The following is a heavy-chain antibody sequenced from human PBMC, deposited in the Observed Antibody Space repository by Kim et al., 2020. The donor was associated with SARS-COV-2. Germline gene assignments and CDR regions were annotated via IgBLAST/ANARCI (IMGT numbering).Heavy chain of an antibody. CDR3: ARGSQYCSSTSCYPLGEYFQH. Sequence: SETLSLTCAVYGGSFSGYYWSWIRQPPGKGLEWIGEINHSGSTNYNRSLKSRVTISVDTSKNQFSLKLSSVTAADTAVYYWARGSQYCSSTSCYPLGEYFQHWGQGTLLTVSS. CDR1: GGSFSGYY. V-gene: IGHV4-34*01. D-gene: IGHD2-2*01. CDR2: INHSGST. J-gene: IGHJ1*01.